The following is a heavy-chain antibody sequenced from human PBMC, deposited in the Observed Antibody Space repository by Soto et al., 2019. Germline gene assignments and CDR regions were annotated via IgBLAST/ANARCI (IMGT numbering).Heavy chain of an antibody. D-gene: IGHD3-9*01. J-gene: IGHJ4*02. Sequence: QLQLPESGPGLGKPLETLFLTCSVSGDSINSDNYYWGWIRQPPGKGVEWVGSIYYRWNTYYNPSLKTRVTISLDKSKSQFSLKLNSVTAADSAVYFCARLEGLATISYYFDYWGQGTLVTVSS. V-gene: IGHV4-39*01. CDR3: ARLEGLATISYYFDY. CDR1: GDSINSDNYY. CDR2: IYYRWNT.